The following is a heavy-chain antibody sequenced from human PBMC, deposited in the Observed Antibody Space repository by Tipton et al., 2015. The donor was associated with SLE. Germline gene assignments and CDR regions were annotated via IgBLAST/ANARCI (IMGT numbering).Heavy chain of an antibody. Sequence: SLRLSCAASGFTFSSYSMNWVRQAPGKGLEWVSSISSSSSSIYYAGSVKGRFTISRDNSKNTLYLQMNSLRAEDTAVYYCAKGSHCGGDCPYYYYYGMDVWGQGTTVTVSS. CDR2: ISSSSSSI. V-gene: IGHV3-21*04. CDR1: GFTFSSYS. D-gene: IGHD2-21*01. J-gene: IGHJ6*02. CDR3: AKGSHCGGDCPYYYYYGMDV.